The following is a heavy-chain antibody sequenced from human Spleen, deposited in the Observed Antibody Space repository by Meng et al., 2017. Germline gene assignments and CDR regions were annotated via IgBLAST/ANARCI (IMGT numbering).Heavy chain of an antibody. Sequence: SETLSLTCTVPGGSISSSHFFWAWIRQPPGKGLEWIGTISYSGGTSYNPSLKSRVAISIDTSKNQFYLNLSSVTAADTAVYYCARRELAYCGGDCYSGREYYYYGMDVWGQGTTVTVSS. CDR3: ARRELAYCGGDCYSGREYYYYGMDV. V-gene: IGHV4-39*07. CDR1: GGSISSSHFF. CDR2: ISYSGGT. J-gene: IGHJ6*02. D-gene: IGHD2-21*02.